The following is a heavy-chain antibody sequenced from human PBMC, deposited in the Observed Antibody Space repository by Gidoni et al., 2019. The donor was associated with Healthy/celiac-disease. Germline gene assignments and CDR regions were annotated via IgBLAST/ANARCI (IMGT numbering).Heavy chain of an antibody. Sequence: QGQLVESGGGVVQPGRARRVSCAECGVTCSSEGRRGVSTAPGKGLVWVAVRWFDGSPQYSADSVQVRFTISRDNSQNTLYLQMNSLRAEYTAVYYCARDREIGYDQNYYDSSGYYSLDYWGQGTLVTVSS. CDR2: RWFDGSPQ. CDR1: GVTCSSEG. CDR3: ARDREIGYDQNYYDSSGYYSLDY. J-gene: IGHJ4*02. V-gene: IGHV3-33*01. D-gene: IGHD3-22*01.